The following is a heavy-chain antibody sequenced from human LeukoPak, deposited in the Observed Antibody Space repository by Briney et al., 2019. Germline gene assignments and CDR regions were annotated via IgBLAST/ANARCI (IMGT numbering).Heavy chain of an antibody. D-gene: IGHD2-8*01. V-gene: IGHV3-23*01. CDR3: AKDTSIGRYCTNGVCSPFDY. CDR1: GFTFSSYA. J-gene: IGHJ4*02. CDR2: ISDTGATT. Sequence: GGSLRLSCAGSGFTFSSYAMSWVRQAPRKGLEWVSAISDTGATTYDADSVKGRFTISRDNSRSTLYLQMNSLRAEDTALYYCAKDTSIGRYCTNGVCSPFDYWGQGTLVTVSP.